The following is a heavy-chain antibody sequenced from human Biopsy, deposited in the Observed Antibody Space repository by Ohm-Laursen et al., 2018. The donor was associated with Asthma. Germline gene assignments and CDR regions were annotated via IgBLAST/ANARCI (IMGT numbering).Heavy chain of an antibody. J-gene: IGHJ6*02. V-gene: IGHV3-9*01. CDR1: GFSFDDYA. CDR2: ISWNSGTI. Sequence: LRLSCAASGFSFDDYAMFWVRQAPGKGLEWVSGISWNSGTIGYADSVKGRFTISRDNAKNSLYLQMNSLGPEDTAVYYCARDMGAGPNQPPSGSGSSHLYGMDVWGQGTTVTVSS. D-gene: IGHD3-10*01. CDR3: ARDMGAGPNQPPSGSGSSHLYGMDV.